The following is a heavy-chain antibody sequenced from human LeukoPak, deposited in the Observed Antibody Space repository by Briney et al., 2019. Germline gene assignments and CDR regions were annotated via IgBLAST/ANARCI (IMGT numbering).Heavy chain of an antibody. CDR2: ISGSGGST. D-gene: IGHD3-22*01. Sequence: GGSLRLSCAASGFTFDDYGMSWVRQAPGKGLEWVSAISGSGGSTYYADSVKGRFTISRDNSKNTLYLQMNSLRAEDTAVYYCAKDPMIRNYYFDYWGQGTLVTVSS. CDR1: GFTFDDYG. CDR3: AKDPMIRNYYFDY. J-gene: IGHJ4*02. V-gene: IGHV3-23*01.